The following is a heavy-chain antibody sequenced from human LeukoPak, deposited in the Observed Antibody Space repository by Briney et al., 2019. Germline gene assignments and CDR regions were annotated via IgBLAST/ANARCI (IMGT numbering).Heavy chain of an antibody. CDR1: GFTFSSYE. J-gene: IGHJ5*02. CDR3: ARDYNSKAATHPGSHNWFDP. CDR2: VSSSGSTI. V-gene: IGHV3-48*03. Sequence: GGSLRLSCAASGFTFSSYEMNWVRQAPGKGLEWVSYVSSSGSTIYYADSVEGRFTISRDNAKNSLYLQMNSLRAEDTAVYYCARDYNSKAATHPGSHNWFDPWGQGTLVTVSS. D-gene: IGHD2-15*01.